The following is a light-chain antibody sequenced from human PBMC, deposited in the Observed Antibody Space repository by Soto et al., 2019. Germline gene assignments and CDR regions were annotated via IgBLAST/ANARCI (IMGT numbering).Light chain of an antibody. V-gene: IGKV1D-13*01. CDR2: DAS. CDR1: QGISSA. CDR3: QQFDDYPST. J-gene: IGKJ3*01. Sequence: AIQLTQSPSSLSASVGDRVTITCRASQGISSALAWYQQTPGRPPKLLIYDASTLERGVPSRFSGSRSGTDFTLTVSSLQPEDFATYYCQQFDDYPSTFGPGTKVDIK.